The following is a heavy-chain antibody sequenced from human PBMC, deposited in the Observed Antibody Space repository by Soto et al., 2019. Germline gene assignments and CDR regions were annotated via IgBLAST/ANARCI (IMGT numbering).Heavy chain of an antibody. J-gene: IGHJ4*02. CDR2: INHSGST. D-gene: IGHD1-26*01. Sequence: QVQLQQWGAGLLKPSETLSLTCAVYGGSFSGYYWSWIRQPPGKGLEWIGEINHSGSTNYNPSLKSRVTISVDTSKNQFSLKLSSVTAADTAVYYCARVQTKLYRYSGSYQSPFDYWGQGTLVTVSS. V-gene: IGHV4-34*01. CDR1: GGSFSGYY. CDR3: ARVQTKLYRYSGSYQSPFDY.